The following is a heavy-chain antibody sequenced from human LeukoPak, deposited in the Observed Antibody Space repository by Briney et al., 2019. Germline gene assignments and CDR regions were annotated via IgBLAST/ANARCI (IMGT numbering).Heavy chain of an antibody. Sequence: PGGSLRLSCAASGFTFSSYGMSWVRQAPGKGLEWVSAISGRDDSTYYADSVKGRFTISRDNAKNSLYLQMNSLRAEDTAVYYCARVVVVAARVFHYYYYMDVWGKGTTVTVSS. CDR3: ARVVVVAARVFHYYYYMDV. CDR1: GFTFSSYG. D-gene: IGHD2-15*01. J-gene: IGHJ6*03. CDR2: ISGRDDST. V-gene: IGHV3-23*01.